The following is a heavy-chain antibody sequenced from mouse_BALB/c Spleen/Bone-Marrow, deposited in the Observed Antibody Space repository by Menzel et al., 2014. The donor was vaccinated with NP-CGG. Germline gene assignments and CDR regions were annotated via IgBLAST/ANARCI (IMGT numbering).Heavy chain of an antibody. CDR1: GFNIKDTY. J-gene: IGHJ4*01. CDR3: AVCDGYAMDY. V-gene: IGHV14-3*02. Sequence: VQLQQSGAELVKPGASVKLSCTASGFNIKDTYMYWVKQRPGQGLEWIGKIDPANGNTKYDPKFQGKAAITADTSSNTAYLQLSSLTSEDTAVYYCAVCDGYAMDYWGQGTSVTVSS. CDR2: IDPANGNT. D-gene: IGHD2-3*01.